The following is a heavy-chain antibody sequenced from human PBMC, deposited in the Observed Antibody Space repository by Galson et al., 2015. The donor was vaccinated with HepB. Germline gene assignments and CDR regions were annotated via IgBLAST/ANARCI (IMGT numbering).Heavy chain of an antibody. CDR3: AKDGGPGYSSGCLGD. D-gene: IGHD6-19*01. CDR2: IRYDGSNK. J-gene: IGHJ4*02. Sequence: SLRLSCAASGFTFSSYGMHWVRQAPGKGLEWVAFIRYDGSNKYYADSVKGRLTISRDNSKNTLYLQMNSLRAEDTAVYYCAKDGGPGYSSGCLGDWGQGTLITVSS. V-gene: IGHV3-30*02. CDR1: GFTFSSYG.